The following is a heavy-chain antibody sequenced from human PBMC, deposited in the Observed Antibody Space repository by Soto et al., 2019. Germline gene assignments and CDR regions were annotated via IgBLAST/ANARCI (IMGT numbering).Heavy chain of an antibody. CDR1: GYTFTSYD. CDR2: MNPNSGNT. V-gene: IGHV1-8*01. CDR3: ARVLAVAGFDY. Sequence: QVQLVQSGAEVKKPGASVKVSCKASGYTFTSYDINWVRQATGQGHEWMGWMNPNSGNTGYAQKFQGRVSMTRNTSISTAYMEVSSMRSQDTALYICARVLAVAGFDYSGQGTLVTVSS. J-gene: IGHJ4*02. D-gene: IGHD6-19*01.